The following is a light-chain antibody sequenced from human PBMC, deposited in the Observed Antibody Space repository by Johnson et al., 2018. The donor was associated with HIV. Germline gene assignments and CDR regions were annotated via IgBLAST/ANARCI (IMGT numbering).Light chain of an antibody. Sequence: QSVLTQPPSVSAAPGQKVTISCSGNSSTIGNNYVSWYQLLPGTAPKLLIYKNDKRPSGIPDRFSGSKSGTSATLCITGPQTGDEADYYCGTWDTSLTKGGVFGTGTKVTVL. CDR2: KND. J-gene: IGLJ1*01. CDR3: GTWDTSLTKGGV. V-gene: IGLV1-51*02. CDR1: SSTIGNNY.